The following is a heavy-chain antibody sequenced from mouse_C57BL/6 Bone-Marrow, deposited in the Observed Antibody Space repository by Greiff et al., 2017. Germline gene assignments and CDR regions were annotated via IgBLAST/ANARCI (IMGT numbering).Heavy chain of an antibody. CDR3: AREVPQAWFAY. D-gene: IGHD2-14*01. V-gene: IGHV1-72*01. Sequence: QVQLQQSGAELVKPGASVKLSCKASGYTFTSYWMHWVKQRPGRGLEWIGRIDPNSGGTKYNEKFKSKATLTVDKPSSTAYMQLSILTSEDSAVYYCAREVPQAWFAYWGQGTLVTVSA. J-gene: IGHJ3*01. CDR1: GYTFTSYW. CDR2: IDPNSGGT.